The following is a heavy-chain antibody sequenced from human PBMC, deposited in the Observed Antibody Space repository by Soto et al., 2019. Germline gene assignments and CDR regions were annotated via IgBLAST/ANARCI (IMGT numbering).Heavy chain of an antibody. V-gene: IGHV3-9*01. D-gene: IGHD2-15*01. CDR2: ISWNSGSI. Sequence: EVQLVESGGGLVQPGRSLRLSCAASGFTFDDYAMHWVRPAPGKGLEWVSGISWNSGSIGYADSVKGRFTISRDNAKNSLYLQMNSLRAEDTALYYCAKDTGGYCSGGSCYGPFDYWGQGTLVTVSS. CDR1: GFTFDDYA. CDR3: AKDTGGYCSGGSCYGPFDY. J-gene: IGHJ4*02.